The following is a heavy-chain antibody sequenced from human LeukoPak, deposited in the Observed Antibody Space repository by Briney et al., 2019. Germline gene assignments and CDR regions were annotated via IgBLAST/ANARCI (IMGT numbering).Heavy chain of an antibody. CDR1: GFTMSSSW. CDR2: INEDGSEN. D-gene: IGHD6-19*01. CDR3: ARDRGWYHADY. V-gene: IGHV3-7*04. Sequence: GSLRLSCTVSGFTMSSSWMSWVRQAPGKGLEWVANINEDGSENNYVGSVKGRFTISRDNAKNSLFLRINSLRAEDTAVYYCARDRGWYHADYWGQGTLVTVSA. J-gene: IGHJ4*02.